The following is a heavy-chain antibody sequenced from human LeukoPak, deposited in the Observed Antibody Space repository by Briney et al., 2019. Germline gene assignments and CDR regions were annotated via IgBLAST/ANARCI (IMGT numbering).Heavy chain of an antibody. V-gene: IGHV5-51*01. Sequence: GESLKISCNGSGYSFTSYWIGWVRQMPGKGLEWMGIIYSGDSDTRYSPSFQGQVTISADKSISTAYLQWSSLKASDTAMYYYARQAYYYDSSGYKHYYYYYGMDVWGQGTTVTVSS. J-gene: IGHJ6*02. CDR3: ARQAYYYDSSGYKHYYYYYGMDV. D-gene: IGHD3-22*01. CDR2: IYSGDSDT. CDR1: GYSFTSYW.